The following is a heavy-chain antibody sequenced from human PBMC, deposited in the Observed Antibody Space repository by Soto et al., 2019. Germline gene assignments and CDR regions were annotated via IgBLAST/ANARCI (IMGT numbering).Heavy chain of an antibody. CDR2: IYYSGST. Sequence: SETLSLTCTVSGGSISSGDYYWSWIRQPPGKGLEWIGYIYYSGSTYYNPSLKSRVTISVDTSKNQFSLKLSSVTAADTAVYYCARGSYYYDSSGYYSYWGQGTLVTVSS. J-gene: IGHJ4*02. D-gene: IGHD3-22*01. CDR3: ARGSYYYDSSGYYSY. V-gene: IGHV4-30-4*01. CDR1: GGSISSGDYY.